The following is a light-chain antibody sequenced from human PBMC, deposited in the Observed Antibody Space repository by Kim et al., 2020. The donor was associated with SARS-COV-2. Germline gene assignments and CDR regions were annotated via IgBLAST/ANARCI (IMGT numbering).Light chain of an antibody. CDR2: KAS. J-gene: IGKJ5*01. CDR1: QSISTW. CDR3: QQFASYSIT. V-gene: IGKV1-5*03. Sequence: ASVGDRVTITCRASQSISTWLAWYQQKPGKAPKVLIYKASSLESGVPSRFSGSGSGTEFTLTISSLQPDDFATYYCQQFASYSITFGQGTRLEIK.